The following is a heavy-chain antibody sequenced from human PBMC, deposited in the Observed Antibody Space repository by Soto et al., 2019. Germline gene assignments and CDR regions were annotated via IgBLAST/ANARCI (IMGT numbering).Heavy chain of an antibody. CDR3: ARDSGGLSRGYYYYYGMDV. Sequence: SETLSLTCTVSGGSISSGDYYWSWIRQPPGKGLEWIGYIYYSGSTYYNPSLKSRVTISVDTSKNQFSLKLSSVTAADTAVYYCARDSGGLSRGYYYYYGMDVWGLGTTVTVSS. CDR2: IYYSGST. J-gene: IGHJ6*02. V-gene: IGHV4-30-4*01. CDR1: GGSISSGDYY. D-gene: IGHD2-2*01.